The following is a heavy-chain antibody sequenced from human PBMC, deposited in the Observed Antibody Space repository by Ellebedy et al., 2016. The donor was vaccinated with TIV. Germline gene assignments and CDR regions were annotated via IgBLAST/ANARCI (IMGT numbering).Heavy chain of an antibody. CDR2: INHSGST. J-gene: IGHJ2*01. CDR1: GGTFSPYF. D-gene: IGHD6-19*01. Sequence: GSLRLSXAVYGGTFSPYFWTWIRRPPGKGLEWIGEINHSGSTNYNPSLKSRVTISVDTSKKQFSLRLNSVTTADTAVYYCARRTTTYLDSSGLYFDLWGRGTLVTVSS. CDR3: ARRTTTYLDSSGLYFDL. V-gene: IGHV4-34*01.